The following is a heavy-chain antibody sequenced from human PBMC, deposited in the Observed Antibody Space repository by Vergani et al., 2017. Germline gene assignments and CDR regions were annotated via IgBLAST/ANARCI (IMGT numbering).Heavy chain of an antibody. CDR1: GASVNRANYY. V-gene: IGHV4-61*01. Sequence: QVQLPESGPGLVKPSETLSLTCTVSGASVNRANYYWSWIRPPPGKGLEWIGYIYYSGSTNYNPSLKSRVTISVDTSKNQFSLKLSSVTAADTAVYYCARVGGYYDSSGYYYAAGSFDYWGQGTLVTVSS. D-gene: IGHD3-22*01. CDR2: IYYSGST. CDR3: ARVGGYYDSSGYYYAAGSFDY. J-gene: IGHJ4*02.